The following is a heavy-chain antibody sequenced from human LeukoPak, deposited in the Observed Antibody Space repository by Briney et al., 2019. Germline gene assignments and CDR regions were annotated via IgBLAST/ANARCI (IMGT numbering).Heavy chain of an antibody. Sequence: GGSLRLSCAASGFTFSSYGMHWVRQAPGKGLEWVAVISYDGSNKYYADSVKGRFTISRDNSKNTLYLQMNSLRAEDTAVYYCAKICDSSGPPDYWGQGTLVTVSS. CDR1: GFTFSSYG. CDR2: ISYDGSNK. CDR3: AKICDSSGPPDY. D-gene: IGHD3-22*01. V-gene: IGHV3-30*18. J-gene: IGHJ4*02.